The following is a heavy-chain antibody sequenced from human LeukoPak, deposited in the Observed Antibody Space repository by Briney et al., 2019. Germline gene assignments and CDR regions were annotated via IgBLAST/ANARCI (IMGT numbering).Heavy chain of an antibody. V-gene: IGHV3-7*05. CDR2: INPEGSEK. CDR3: ARDAAYNRFDY. D-gene: IGHD5-24*01. J-gene: IGHJ4*02. Sequence: PGGSVRLSCEDSGLSFSRSWMTWVRQAPGKGLEGVANINPEGSEKYYGGSVRGRFTLSRDNANNSLYVQMNSLSDDDTAVYYCARDAAYNRFDYWGQGTLVTVSS. CDR1: GLSFSRSW.